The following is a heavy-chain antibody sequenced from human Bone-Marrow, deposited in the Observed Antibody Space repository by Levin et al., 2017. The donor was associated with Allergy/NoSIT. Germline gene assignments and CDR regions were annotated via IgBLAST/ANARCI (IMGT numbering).Heavy chain of an antibody. D-gene: IGHD6-19*01. J-gene: IGHJ4*02. CDR3: AKDYWWLVQREIYYFDY. V-gene: IGHV3-30*18. CDR1: GFTFSSYG. Sequence: GESLKISCAASGFTFSSYGMHWVRQAPGKGLEWVAVISYDGSNKYYADSVKGRFTISRDNSKNTLYLQMNSLRAEDTAVYYCAKDYWWLVQREIYYFDYWGQGTLVTVSS. CDR2: ISYDGSNK.